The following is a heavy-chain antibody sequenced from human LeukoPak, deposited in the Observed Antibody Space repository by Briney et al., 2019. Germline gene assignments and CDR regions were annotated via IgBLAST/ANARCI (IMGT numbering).Heavy chain of an antibody. V-gene: IGHV1-2*02. J-gene: IGHJ4*02. CDR1: GYIFTDYY. CDR3: AREAVDSNSFDY. CDR2: INPKSGGT. D-gene: IGHD4-23*01. Sequence: ASVKVSCKASGYIFTDYYVHWVRQAPGQGLEWMGWINPKSGGTIYAQKLQGRVTMTRDTSITTAYMELSRLTSDDTAIYYCAREAVDSNSFDYWVQGTLVTVSS.